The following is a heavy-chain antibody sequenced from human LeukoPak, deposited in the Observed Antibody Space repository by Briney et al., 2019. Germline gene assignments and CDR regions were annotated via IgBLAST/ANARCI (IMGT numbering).Heavy chain of an antibody. CDR3: AKDSLAYCTSSSCFDFDF. J-gene: IGHJ4*02. CDR2: ISVAGSKR. V-gene: IGHV3-23*01. D-gene: IGHD2-2*01. Sequence: PGGSLRLSCAASGFPFSSYAMSWVRQAPGKGLEWVSGISVAGSKRHYADSVKGRFTISRDNSKNTLYLQMNSLRAEDTALYYCAKDSLAYCTSSSCFDFDFWGQGALVTVSS. CDR1: GFPFSSYA.